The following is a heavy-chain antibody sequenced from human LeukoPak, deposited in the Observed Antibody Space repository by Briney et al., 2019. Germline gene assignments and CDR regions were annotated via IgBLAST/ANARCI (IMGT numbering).Heavy chain of an antibody. V-gene: IGHV1-2*02. Sequence: GASVKVSCKASGYTFTGYYMHWVRQAPGQGLEWMGWINPNSGGTNYAQKFQGRVTMTRDTSISTAYMELSSLRSEDTAVYYCAREMNYHDSGSFDYWGQGTLVTVSS. CDR3: AREMNYHDSGSFDY. CDR2: INPNSGGT. J-gene: IGHJ4*02. CDR1: GYTFTGYY. D-gene: IGHD3-10*01.